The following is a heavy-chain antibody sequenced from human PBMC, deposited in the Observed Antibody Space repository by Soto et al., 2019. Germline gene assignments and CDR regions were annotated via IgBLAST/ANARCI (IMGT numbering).Heavy chain of an antibody. D-gene: IGHD1-7*01. V-gene: IGHV5-51*01. Sequence: GESLKISCKGSGYSFTNHWIGWVRQMPGKGLEWMGIIYPGDSDTKYSPSFQGQVTFSADKSISTAYLQWSSLKASDSAMYYCVRPGARGTTKSDSFHMDVWGQGTTVTVSS. CDR1: GYSFTNHW. CDR3: VRPGARGTTKSDSFHMDV. J-gene: IGHJ6*02. CDR2: IYPGDSDT.